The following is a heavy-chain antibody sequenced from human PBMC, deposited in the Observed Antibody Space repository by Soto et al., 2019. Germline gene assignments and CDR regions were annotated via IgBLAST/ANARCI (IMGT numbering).Heavy chain of an antibody. CDR2: FIPSFPAP. J-gene: IGHJ5*02. CDR3: ATGEVVPSFPNWLDT. CDR1: GGTIKIYT. Sequence: VQFVQSGAELKKPGSSVRVSCRASGGTIKIYTLSWVRQAPGQGLEWMGAFIPSFPAPNFAQRFKGRLTLTADESTNTGFMELSGLRPEDTALYFCATGEVVPSFPNWLDTWGQGTHVIVSS. D-gene: IGHD2-21*01. V-gene: IGHV1-69*12.